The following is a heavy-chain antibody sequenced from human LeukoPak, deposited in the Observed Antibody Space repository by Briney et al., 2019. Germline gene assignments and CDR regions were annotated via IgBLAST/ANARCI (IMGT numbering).Heavy chain of an antibody. Sequence: SETLSLTCTVSGGSISSSSYFWGWIRQPPGKGLEWIGSIYYSGSTYYNPSLKSRVTISVDTSKNQFSLKLSSMTTADTAVYYCASVLGSSGYSGPWGQGTLVTVSS. V-gene: IGHV4-39*01. CDR1: GGSISSSSYF. CDR3: ASVLGSSGYSGP. D-gene: IGHD3-22*01. CDR2: IYYSGST. J-gene: IGHJ5*02.